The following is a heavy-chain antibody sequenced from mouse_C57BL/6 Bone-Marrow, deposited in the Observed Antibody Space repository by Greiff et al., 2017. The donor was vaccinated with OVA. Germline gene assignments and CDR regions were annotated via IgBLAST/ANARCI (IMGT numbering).Heavy chain of an antibody. D-gene: IGHD2-3*01. CDR3: ESMGDGYFPWFAY. CDR2: ISNLAYSI. V-gene: IGHV5-15*04. CDR1: GFTFSDYG. J-gene: IGHJ3*01. Sequence: EVKLVESGGGLVQPGGSLKLSCAASGFTFSDYGMAWVRQAPRKGPEWVAFISNLAYSIYYADTVTGRFTISRENAKNTLYLEMSSRRSEDTAMYYCESMGDGYFPWFAYWGQGTLVTVSA.